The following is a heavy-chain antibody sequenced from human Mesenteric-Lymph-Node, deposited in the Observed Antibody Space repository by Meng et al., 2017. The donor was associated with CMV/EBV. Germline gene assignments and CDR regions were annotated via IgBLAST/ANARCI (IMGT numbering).Heavy chain of an antibody. D-gene: IGHD1-14*01. CDR3: GRHPPYKPFDF. CDR1: GASIGSGNDH. J-gene: IGHJ4*02. Sequence: TVSGASIGSGNDHWGCIRQPPGKGLARFGNVYHIDNTVYTPSLKSRVTISLDTSKNQFSLRLSSVTAADTAVYYCGRHPPYKPFDFWSQGTLVTVSS. CDR2: VYHIDNT. V-gene: IGHV4-39*01.